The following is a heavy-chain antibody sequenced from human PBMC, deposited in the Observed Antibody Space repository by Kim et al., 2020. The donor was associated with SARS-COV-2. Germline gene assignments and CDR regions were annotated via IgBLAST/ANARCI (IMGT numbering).Heavy chain of an antibody. J-gene: IGHJ4*02. CDR2: INHSGST. Sequence: SETLSLTCAVYGGSFSGYYWSWIRQPPGKGLEWIGEINHSGSTNYNPSLKSRVTISVDTSKNQFSLKLSSVTAADTAVYYCARGATSSGLYYWGQGTLVTVSS. CDR3: ARGATSSGLYY. V-gene: IGHV4-34*01. D-gene: IGHD6-19*01. CDR1: GGSFSGYY.